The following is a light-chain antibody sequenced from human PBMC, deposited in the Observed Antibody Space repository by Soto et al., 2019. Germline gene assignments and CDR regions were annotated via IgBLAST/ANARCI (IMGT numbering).Light chain of an antibody. J-gene: IGKJ2*01. CDR3: QQYNNWPLYT. CDR2: GAS. V-gene: IGKV3-15*01. Sequence: EIVMTPSPATLSVSPGERATLSCRASQSVSSNLAWYQQKPGQAPRLLIYGASTRATGIPARFSGSGSGTEFTLTISSLQSEDFAVYYCQQYNNWPLYTFGQGTKVDIK. CDR1: QSVSSN.